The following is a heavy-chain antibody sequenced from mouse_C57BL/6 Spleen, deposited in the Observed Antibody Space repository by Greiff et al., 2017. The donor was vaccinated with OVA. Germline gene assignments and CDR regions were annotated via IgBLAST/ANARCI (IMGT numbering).Heavy chain of an antibody. CDR3: ARHVGNYYAFDY. Sequence: EVKVVESGGDLVKPGGSLKLSCAASGFTFSSYGMSWVRQTPDKRLEWVATISSGGSYTYYPDSVKGRFTISRDNAKNTLYLQMSSLKSEDTAMYYCARHVGNYYAFDYWGEGTTLTVSS. D-gene: IGHD2-1*01. CDR2: ISSGGSYT. J-gene: IGHJ2*01. CDR1: GFTFSSYG. V-gene: IGHV5-6*01.